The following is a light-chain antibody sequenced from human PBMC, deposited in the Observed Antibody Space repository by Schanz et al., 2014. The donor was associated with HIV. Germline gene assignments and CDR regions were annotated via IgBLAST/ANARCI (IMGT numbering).Light chain of an antibody. V-gene: IGLV1-51*01. J-gene: IGLJ2*01. CDR1: SSNIAKND. CDR2: DTS. Sequence: QSVLTQPPSVSAAPGQKVTISCSGSSSNIAKNDVFWYQQFPGTAPKILISDTSERPSGIPDRFSGSKSGTSATLGITGLQTGDEADYYCGTWDTSLSAVVFGGGTKLTVL. CDR3: GTWDTSLSAVV.